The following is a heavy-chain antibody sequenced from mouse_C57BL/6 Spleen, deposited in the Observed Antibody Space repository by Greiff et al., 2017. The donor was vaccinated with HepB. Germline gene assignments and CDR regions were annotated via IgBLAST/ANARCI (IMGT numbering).Heavy chain of an antibody. Sequence: EVQLQQSGPELVKPGASVKISCKASGYTFTDYYMNWVKQSHGKSLEWIGDINPNNGGTSYNQKFKGKATLTVDKSSSTAYMELRSLTSEDSAVYYCARERDHDGAMDYWGQGTSVTVSS. CDR1: GYTFTDYY. CDR3: ARERDHDGAMDY. V-gene: IGHV1-26*01. J-gene: IGHJ4*01. D-gene: IGHD2-4*01. CDR2: INPNNGGT.